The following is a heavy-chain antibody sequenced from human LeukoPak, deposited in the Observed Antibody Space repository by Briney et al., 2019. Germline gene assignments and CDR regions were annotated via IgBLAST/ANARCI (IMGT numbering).Heavy chain of an antibody. D-gene: IGHD3-10*01. CDR1: GGSISSYY. Sequence: SETLSLTCTVSGGSISSYYWSWIRQPPGKGLEWIGYIYYSGSTNYNPSLKSRVTISVDTSKNQFSLKLSPVTAADTAVYYCARHSSWGAWFGEPHFDYWGQGTLVTVSS. V-gene: IGHV4-59*08. J-gene: IGHJ4*02. CDR2: IYYSGST. CDR3: ARHSSWGAWFGEPHFDY.